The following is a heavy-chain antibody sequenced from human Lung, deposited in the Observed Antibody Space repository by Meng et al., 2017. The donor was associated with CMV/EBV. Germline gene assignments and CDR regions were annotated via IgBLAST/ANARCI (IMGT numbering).Heavy chain of an antibody. V-gene: IGHV1-2*02. D-gene: IGHD3-10*01. Sequence: ASVXVSXKASTYIFTDYSVHWLRLAPGQGLEWMGLMKPDSGATDYAPNFQGRVTMTRDTSINTAYMELNRLTSDDTAVYYCARDRWYYGSGNYYPFDFWGQGTLVTVSS. CDR1: TYIFTDYS. J-gene: IGHJ4*02. CDR2: MKPDSGAT. CDR3: ARDRWYYGSGNYYPFDF.